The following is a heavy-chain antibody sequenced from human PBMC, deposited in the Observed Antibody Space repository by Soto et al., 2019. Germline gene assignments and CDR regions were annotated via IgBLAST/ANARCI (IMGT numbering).Heavy chain of an antibody. CDR1: GFTCSGSA. Sequence: PGGSLRLSCAASGFTCSGSAMHWVRQASGKGLEWVGRIRSKANSYATAYAASVKGRFTISRDDSKNTAYLQMNSLKTEDTAVYYCTNDFWSGYYNSASDYRGQGTLVTVSS. J-gene: IGHJ4*02. CDR2: IRSKANSYAT. CDR3: TNDFWSGYYNSASDY. D-gene: IGHD3-3*01. V-gene: IGHV3-73*01.